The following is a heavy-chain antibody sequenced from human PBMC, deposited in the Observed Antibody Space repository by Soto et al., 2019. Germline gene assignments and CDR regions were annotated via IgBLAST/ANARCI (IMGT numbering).Heavy chain of an antibody. CDR1: GFTFDDYA. Sequence: EVQLVESGGGLVQPGRSLRLSCAASGFTFDDYAMHWVRQAPGKGLEWVSGISWNSGSIGYADSVKGRFTISRDNAKNSLYLQMNSLRAEDTALYYCAKGGYDSSGYWDWFDPWGQGTLVTVSS. J-gene: IGHJ5*02. CDR2: ISWNSGSI. D-gene: IGHD3-22*01. CDR3: AKGGYDSSGYWDWFDP. V-gene: IGHV3-9*01.